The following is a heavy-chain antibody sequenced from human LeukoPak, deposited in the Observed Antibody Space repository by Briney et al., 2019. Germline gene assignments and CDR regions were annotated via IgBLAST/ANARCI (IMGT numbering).Heavy chain of an antibody. Sequence: PSETLSLTCTVSGGSISSYYWSWIRQPPGKGLEWIGYIYYSGSTNYNPSLKSRVTISVDTSKNQFSLKLSSVTAADTAVYYCARVRGYSYSYYMDVWGKGTTVTISS. CDR2: IYYSGST. CDR3: ARVRGYSYSYYMDV. J-gene: IGHJ6*03. CDR1: GGSISSYY. V-gene: IGHV4-59*01. D-gene: IGHD5-18*01.